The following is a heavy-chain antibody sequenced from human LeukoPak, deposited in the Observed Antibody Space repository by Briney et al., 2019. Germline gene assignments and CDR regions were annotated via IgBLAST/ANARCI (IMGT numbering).Heavy chain of an antibody. V-gene: IGHV5-51*01. J-gene: IGHJ4*02. Sequence: GESLKISCKAYGYSFTNDWIGWVRQMPGKGLEWMVVISPAESDTRYSPSFQGQVTISADKSISTAYLQWSSLEASDTAMYYCARVPSQGGDYNLDHWGQGTLVTVSS. CDR3: ARVPSQGGDYNLDH. D-gene: IGHD2-21*02. CDR2: ISPAESDT. CDR1: GYSFTNDW.